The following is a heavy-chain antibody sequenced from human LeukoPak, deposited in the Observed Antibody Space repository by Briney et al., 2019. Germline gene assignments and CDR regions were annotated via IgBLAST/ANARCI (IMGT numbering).Heavy chain of an antibody. CDR3: ARGTGYSSGWEDY. CDR1: GGSISSSSYY. CDR2: IYYSGST. D-gene: IGHD6-19*01. J-gene: IGHJ4*02. Sequence: SETLSLTCTVSGGSISSSSYYWGWIRQPPGKGLEWIGSIYYSGSTYYNPSLKSRVTISVDTSKNQFSLKLSSVTAADTAVYYCARGTGYSSGWEDYRGQGTLVTVSS. V-gene: IGHV4-39*07.